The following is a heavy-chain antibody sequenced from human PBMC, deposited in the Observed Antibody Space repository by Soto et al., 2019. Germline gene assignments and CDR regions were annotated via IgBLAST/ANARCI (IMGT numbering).Heavy chain of an antibody. CDR2: IYYSGST. V-gene: IGHV4-30-4*01. J-gene: IGHJ4*02. D-gene: IGHD3-22*01. CDR3: ARGTYYYDSSGGPAFDY. Sequence: QVQLQESGPGLVKPSQTLSLTCTVSGGSISSGDYYWSWIRQPPGKGLEWIGCIYYSGSTYYNPSLKSRVTISVDTSKNQSSLKLSSATAADTDVYYCARGTYYYDSSGGPAFDYWGQGTLVTVSS. CDR1: GGSISSGDYY.